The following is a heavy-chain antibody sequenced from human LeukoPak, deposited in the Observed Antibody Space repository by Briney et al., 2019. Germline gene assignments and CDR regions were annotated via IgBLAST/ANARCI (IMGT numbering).Heavy chain of an antibody. D-gene: IGHD3-3*01. J-gene: IGHJ4*02. CDR1: GFTFSDSS. V-gene: IGHV3-7*01. Sequence: GSLRLSCVASGFTFSDSSMSWVRQAPGKGLEWLANIKRGEGDKFYLESVMGRFTISRDNGNNSLFLQLTSLRVEDTAVYYCARGGLFGTLDYWGQGARVTVS. CDR2: IKRGEGDK. CDR3: ARGGLFGTLDY.